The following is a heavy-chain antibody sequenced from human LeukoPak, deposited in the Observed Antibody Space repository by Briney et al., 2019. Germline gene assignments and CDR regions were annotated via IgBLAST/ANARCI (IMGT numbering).Heavy chain of an antibody. J-gene: IGHJ3*02. D-gene: IGHD3-16*01. CDR2: IYYSGST. CDR1: GGSISSYY. V-gene: IGHV4-59*01. Sequence: SETLSLTCTVSGGSISSYYWIWIRQPPGKGLEWIGYIYYSGSTNYNPSLKSRVTISVDTSKNQFSLKLSSVTAADTAVYYCARLGGFDAFDIWGQGTMVTVSS. CDR3: ARLGGFDAFDI.